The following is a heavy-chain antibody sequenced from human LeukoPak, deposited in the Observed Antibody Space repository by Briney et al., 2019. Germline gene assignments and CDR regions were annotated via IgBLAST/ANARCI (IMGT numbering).Heavy chain of an antibody. Sequence: SETLSLTCTVSGGSISSGDYRWSWIRQPPGKGLEWIGYIYYSGSTYYNPSLKSRVSISVDTSKNQFSLKLSSVTAADTAVYYCARDRYFIGFDYWGQGTLVAVSS. D-gene: IGHD3-9*01. J-gene: IGHJ4*02. CDR3: ARDRYFIGFDY. V-gene: IGHV4-30-4*01. CDR2: IYYSGST. CDR1: GGSISSGDYR.